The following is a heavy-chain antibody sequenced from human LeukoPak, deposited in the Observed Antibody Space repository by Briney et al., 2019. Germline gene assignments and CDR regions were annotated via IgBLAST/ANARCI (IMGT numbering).Heavy chain of an antibody. V-gene: IGHV1-69*06. CDR2: IIPIFGTA. CDR1: GGTFSSYA. J-gene: IGHJ5*02. CDR3: AREGTFSSPRNWFDP. D-gene: IGHD6-13*01. Sequence: ASVKVSCKASGGTFSSYAISWVRQAPGQGLEWMGGIIPIFGTANYAQKFQGRVTITADKSTSTAYMELSSLRSEDTAVYYCAREGTFSSPRNWFDPWGQGTLVTVSS.